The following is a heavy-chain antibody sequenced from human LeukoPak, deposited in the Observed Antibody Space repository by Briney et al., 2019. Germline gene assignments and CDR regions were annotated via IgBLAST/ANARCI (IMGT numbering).Heavy chain of an antibody. V-gene: IGHV4-59*01. CDR2: IYYSGST. Sequence: PSETLSLTCTVSGDSISSYYWSWIRQPPGKGLEWIGYIYYSGSTNYNPSLKSRVTISVDTSKNQFSLKLSSVTAADTAVYYCARDTGGNSPYYFDYWGQGTLVTVSS. CDR3: ARDTGGNSPYYFDY. D-gene: IGHD4-23*01. CDR1: GDSISSYY. J-gene: IGHJ4*02.